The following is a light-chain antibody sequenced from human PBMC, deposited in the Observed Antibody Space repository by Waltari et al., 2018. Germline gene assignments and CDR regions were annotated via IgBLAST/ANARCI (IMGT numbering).Light chain of an antibody. CDR3: QTGGHGTWV. V-gene: IGLV4-69*01. J-gene: IGLJ3*02. CDR2: VNSDGSH. Sequence: QLVLTQSPSASASLGASVKLTCTLRSGPRSNVIAWLQQQSEKGPRYLMKVNSDGSHSKGDEIPDRFSGSSSGAERYLTISSLQSEDEADYYCQTGGHGTWVFGGGTKLTVL. CDR1: SGPRSNV.